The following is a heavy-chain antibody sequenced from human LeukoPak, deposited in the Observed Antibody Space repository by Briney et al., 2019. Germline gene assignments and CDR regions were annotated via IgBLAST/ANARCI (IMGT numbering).Heavy chain of an antibody. CDR3: ARDPYSSSWYYFDY. Sequence: SPTRSLTFAISGDSVSINSAAWNWIRQSPSRGLEWLGRTYYRSKGYNDYAVAVKSLINITPDTNKNHFSLQLNSVTPEDTAVYYCARDPYSSSWYYFDYWGQGTLVTVSS. V-gene: IGHV6-1*01. D-gene: IGHD6-13*01. CDR1: GDSVSINSAA. CDR2: TYYRSKGYN. J-gene: IGHJ4*02.